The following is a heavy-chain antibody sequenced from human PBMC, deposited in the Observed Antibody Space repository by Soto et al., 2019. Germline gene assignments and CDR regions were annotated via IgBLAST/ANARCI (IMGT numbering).Heavy chain of an antibody. CDR3: ARGGIAVAGTGFDY. J-gene: IGHJ4*02. CDR2: ISSSSRTI. Sequence: GSLRLSCAASGFTFSSYSMNWVRQAPGKGLEWVSYISSSSRTIYNADTVKGQFTISRDNAKNSLYIQMNSLRAEDTAVYYCARGGIAVAGTGFDYWGQGT. CDR1: GFTFSSYS. D-gene: IGHD6-19*01. V-gene: IGHV3-48*01.